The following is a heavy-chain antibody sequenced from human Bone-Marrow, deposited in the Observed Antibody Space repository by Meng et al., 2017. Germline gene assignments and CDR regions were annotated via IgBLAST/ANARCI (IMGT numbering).Heavy chain of an antibody. CDR3: ATRSNYYGSGSYRDYYYYGMDV. Sequence: SVKVSCKASGGTFSSYAISWVRQAPGQGLEWMGGIIPIFGTANYAQKFQGRVTITADESTSTAYMELSSLRSEDTAVYYCATRSNYYGSGSYRDYYYYGMDVWGQGNTVNGAS. CDR1: GGTFSSYA. CDR2: IIPIFGTA. J-gene: IGHJ6*02. D-gene: IGHD3-10*01. V-gene: IGHV1-69*13.